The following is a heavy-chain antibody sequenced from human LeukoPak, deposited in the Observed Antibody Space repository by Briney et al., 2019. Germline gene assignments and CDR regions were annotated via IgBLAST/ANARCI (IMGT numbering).Heavy chain of an antibody. CDR1: GFTFTTHW. CDR2: IKQDGSEQ. V-gene: IGHV3-7*01. CDR3: ARPLMYYYGSETYFWFDP. D-gene: IGHD3-10*01. J-gene: IGHJ5*02. Sequence: PGGSLRLSCAASGFTFTTHWMGWVRQAPGKGLEWVANIKQDGSEQYYVDSVKGRFTISRDNAKNSLSLQMNSLRAEDTAVYYCARPLMYYYGSETYFWFDPWGQGTLVTVSS.